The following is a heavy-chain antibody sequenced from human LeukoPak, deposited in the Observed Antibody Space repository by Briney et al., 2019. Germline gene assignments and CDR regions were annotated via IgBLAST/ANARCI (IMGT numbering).Heavy chain of an antibody. D-gene: IGHD2-15*01. V-gene: IGHV3-33*01. CDR1: GFIFSNYG. J-gene: IGHJ6*02. Sequence: PGRSLRLSCAAPGFIFSNYGMHWVRQAPGKGLEWVAVIWYDGSKTYYADSVKGRFTISRDNSKNTLYLQMNSLRAEDTAVYYCARLPTHYYYYGMDVWGQGTTVTVSS. CDR2: IWYDGSKT. CDR3: ARLPTHYYYYGMDV.